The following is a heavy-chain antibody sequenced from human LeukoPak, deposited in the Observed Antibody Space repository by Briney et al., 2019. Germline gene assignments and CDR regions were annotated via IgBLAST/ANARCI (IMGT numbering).Heavy chain of an antibody. CDR2: INHSGST. J-gene: IGHJ5*02. CDR1: GGSFSGYY. D-gene: IGHD3-9*01. V-gene: IGHV4-34*01. CDR3: ARHLRVLRYFDWLPNWFDP. Sequence: SETLSLTCAVYGGSFSGYYWSWIRRPPGKGLEWIGEINHSGSTNYNPSLKSRVTISVDTSKDQFSLKLSSVTAADTAVYYCARHLRVLRYFDWLPNWFDPWGQGTLVTVSS.